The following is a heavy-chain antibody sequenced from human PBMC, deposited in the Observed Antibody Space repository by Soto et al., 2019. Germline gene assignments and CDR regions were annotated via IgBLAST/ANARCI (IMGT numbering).Heavy chain of an antibody. CDR1: GFSVGDNY. CDR3: ARSSGRRHVFTFDYGLDV. Sequence: QVQLVESGGGLVEPGGSLRLSCAASGFSVGDNYMTWIRQAPGKGLEWLSYSSSSGGYTNYADSVKGRFTISRDNAKNSLYLQMDRRRAEDTAVYFCARSSGRRHVFTFDYGLDVWGQGTTVTVSS. CDR2: SSSSGGYT. J-gene: IGHJ6*02. V-gene: IGHV3-11*06. D-gene: IGHD3-16*01.